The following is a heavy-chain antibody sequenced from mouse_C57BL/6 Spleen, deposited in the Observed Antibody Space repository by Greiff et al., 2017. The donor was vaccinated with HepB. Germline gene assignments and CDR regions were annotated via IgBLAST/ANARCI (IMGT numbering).Heavy chain of an antibody. D-gene: IGHD3-2*02. CDR1: GYTFTDHT. Sequence: QVQLQQSDAELVKPGASVKISCKVSGYTFTDHTIHWMKQRPEQGLEWIGYIYPRDGSTKYNEKFKGKATLTADKSSSTAYMQLTSLTSEDSAVYFCARGRGQGSSGSWFAYWGQGTLVTVSA. V-gene: IGHV1-78*01. J-gene: IGHJ3*01. CDR3: ARGRGQGSSGSWFAY. CDR2: IYPRDGST.